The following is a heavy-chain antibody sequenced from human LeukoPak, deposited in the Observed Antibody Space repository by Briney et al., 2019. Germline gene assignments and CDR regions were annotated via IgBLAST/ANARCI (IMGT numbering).Heavy chain of an antibody. CDR1: GGSFSGYY. CDR3: ARSSVVTGVCDY. J-gene: IGHJ4*02. V-gene: IGHV4-34*01. CDR2: INHSGST. D-gene: IGHD4-23*01. Sequence: SETLCFTFAVYGGSFSGYYWSWIRQPPGKGLEWIGEINHSGSTNYNPSLKSRVTISVDTSKNQFSLKLSSVTAADTAVYYCARSSVVTGVCDYWGQGTLVTVSS.